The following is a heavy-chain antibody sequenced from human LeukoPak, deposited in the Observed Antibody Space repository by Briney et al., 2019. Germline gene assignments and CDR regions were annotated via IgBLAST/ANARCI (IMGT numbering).Heavy chain of an antibody. CDR1: GFTFSSYA. CDR3: ARADLKLDTPTDYYYYGMDV. V-gene: IGHV4-59*01. D-gene: IGHD3/OR15-3a*01. Sequence: GSLRLSCAASGFTFSSYAMSWVRQAPGKGLEWIGYIYYSGSTNYNPSLKSRVTISVDTSKNQFSLKLSSVTAADTAVYYCARADLKLDTPTDYYYYGMDVWGKGTTVTVSS. J-gene: IGHJ6*04. CDR2: IYYSGST.